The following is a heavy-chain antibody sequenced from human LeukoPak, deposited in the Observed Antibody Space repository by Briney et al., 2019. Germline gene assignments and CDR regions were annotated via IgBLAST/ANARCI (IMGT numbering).Heavy chain of an antibody. CDR3: AKPLGYYYDSSGYPY. CDR1: GFTFSDYA. J-gene: IGHJ4*02. D-gene: IGHD3-22*01. Sequence: PGGSLRLSCAASGFTFSDYAMSWVRQVPGKGLEWVSTLSGSGTTTFYANSVKGRFTISRDSSKNTLYLQMNSLRAEDTAVYYCAKPLGYYYDSSGYPYWGQGTLVTVSS. CDR2: LSGSGTTT. V-gene: IGHV3-23*01.